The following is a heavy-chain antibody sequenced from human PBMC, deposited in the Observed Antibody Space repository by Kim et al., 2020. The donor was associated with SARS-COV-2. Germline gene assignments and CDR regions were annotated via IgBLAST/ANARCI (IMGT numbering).Heavy chain of an antibody. V-gene: IGHV1-18*01. CDR2: T. J-gene: IGHJ4*02. CDR3: ARDSVLATQFDY. Sequence: TNDAQKFQGGVTMTTDTSTSTAYMELMSLRSDDTAVYYCARDSVLATQFDYWGQGTLITVSS. D-gene: IGHD2-15*01.